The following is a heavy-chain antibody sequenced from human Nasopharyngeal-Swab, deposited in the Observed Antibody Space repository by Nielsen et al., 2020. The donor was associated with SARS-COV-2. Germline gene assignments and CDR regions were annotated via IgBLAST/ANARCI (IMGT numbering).Heavy chain of an antibody. Sequence: WIRQPPGKGLEWIGYIYYSGSTYYNPSLKSRVTISVDTSKNQFSLKLSSVTAADTAVYYCARAPRITIFGVVQAFDIWGQGTMVIVSS. J-gene: IGHJ3*02. D-gene: IGHD3-3*01. CDR3: ARAPRITIFGVVQAFDI. V-gene: IGHV4-31*02. CDR2: IYYSGST.